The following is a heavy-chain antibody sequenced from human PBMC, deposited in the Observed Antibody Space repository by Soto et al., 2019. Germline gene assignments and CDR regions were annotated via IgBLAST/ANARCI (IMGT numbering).Heavy chain of an antibody. CDR1: GYTFTSYG. V-gene: IGHV1-18*01. Sequence: ASVKVSCKASGYTFTSYGISWVRQAPGQGLEWMGWISAYNGNTNYAQKLQGRVTMITDTSTSTAYMELRSLRSDDTAVYYCGRDLSYYDFWSGYNRTNWFDPWGQGTLVTVSS. CDR3: GRDLSYYDFWSGYNRTNWFDP. D-gene: IGHD3-3*01. CDR2: ISAYNGNT. J-gene: IGHJ5*01.